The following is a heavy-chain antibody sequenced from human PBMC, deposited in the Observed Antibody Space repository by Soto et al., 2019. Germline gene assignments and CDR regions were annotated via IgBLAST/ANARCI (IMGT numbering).Heavy chain of an antibody. J-gene: IGHJ2*01. CDR2: IYYSGIT. Sequence: SETLSLTCTVSGGSISSSSYYWGWIRQPPGKGLGLIGSIYYSGITYYNPSLKSRVTISVDTSKNQFSLKLSSVTAADTAVYYWATTNFGYRSGWYWYFDRWGRGTLVTVSS. CDR3: ATTNFGYRSGWYWYFDR. D-gene: IGHD6-19*01. V-gene: IGHV4-39*01. CDR1: GGSISSSSYY.